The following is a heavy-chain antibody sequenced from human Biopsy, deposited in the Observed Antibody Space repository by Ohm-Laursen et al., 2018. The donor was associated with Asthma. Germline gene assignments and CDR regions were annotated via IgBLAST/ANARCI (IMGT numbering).Heavy chain of an antibody. CDR1: GYTFTDYS. CDR3: ARDRGYCSGGTCPSWFDP. D-gene: IGHD2-15*01. CDR2: INPNSGDT. Sequence: VSSVKVSCKASGYTFTDYSIHWVRQAPGQGLEWMGRINPNSGDTKYAQRFQGRVTVTRDRSISTVYMELSRLRSDDTAVYYCARDRGYCSGGTCPSWFDPWGQGTLVIVSS. J-gene: IGHJ5*02. V-gene: IGHV1-2*06.